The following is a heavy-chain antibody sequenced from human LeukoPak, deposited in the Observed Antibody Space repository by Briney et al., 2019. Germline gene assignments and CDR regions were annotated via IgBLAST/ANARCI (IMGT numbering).Heavy chain of an antibody. CDR3: ARITQGVAAAGTDLKYFQR. D-gene: IGHD6-13*01. Sequence: PSETPSLTCTVSGGSISSSSYYWGWIRQPPGKGLEWIGSIYYSGSTYYNPSLKSRVTISVDTSKNQFSLKLSSVTAADTAVYYCARITQGVAAAGTDLKYFQRWGQGTLVTVSS. CDR1: GGSISSSSYY. V-gene: IGHV4-39*07. J-gene: IGHJ1*01. CDR2: IYYSGST.